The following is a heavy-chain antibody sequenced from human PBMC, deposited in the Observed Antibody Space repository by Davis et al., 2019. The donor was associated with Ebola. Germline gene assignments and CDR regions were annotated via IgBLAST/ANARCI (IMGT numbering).Heavy chain of an antibody. D-gene: IGHD3-16*01. J-gene: IGHJ6*02. Sequence: MPSETLSLTCTVSGGSVSSASYYWSWIRQPPGKGLEWIGYMYNSGSTNYNLSLKSRVSISVDTSKNQFSLKLSSVTAADTAVYYCARSRRLSLVFYYYGMDVWGQGTTVTVSS. V-gene: IGHV4-61*01. CDR3: ARSRRLSLVFYYYGMDV. CDR1: GGSVSSASYY. CDR2: MYNSGST.